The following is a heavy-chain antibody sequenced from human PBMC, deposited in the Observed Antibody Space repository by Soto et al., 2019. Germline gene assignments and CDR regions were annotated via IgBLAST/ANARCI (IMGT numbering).Heavy chain of an antibody. J-gene: IGHJ4*02. V-gene: IGHV4-39*02. D-gene: IGHD2-15*01. CDR3: ASRHCCGGNCYTPGVDS. Sequence: HLQESGPGLVKPSETLSLTCTVSGGSISSLSYYWGWIRQPPGKGLEWIGSIFFTGNTYYNPSPVSRVAIYVDTSRNNFCRPVNAVSAADTAVYYCASRHCCGGNCYTPGVDSWGQGTRGSVSS. CDR1: GGSISSLSYY. CDR2: IFFTGNT.